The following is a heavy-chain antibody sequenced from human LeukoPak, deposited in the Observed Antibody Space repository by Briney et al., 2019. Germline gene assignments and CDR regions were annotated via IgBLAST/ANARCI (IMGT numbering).Heavy chain of an antibody. V-gene: IGHV4-34*01. CDR3: ARDTAMAFYPDY. Sequence: SETLSLTCAVYGGSFSGYYWSWIRQPPGKGLEWIGEINHSGSTNYNPSLKSRVTISVDTSKNQFSLKLSSVTAADTAVYYCARDTAMAFYPDYWGQGTLATVSS. D-gene: IGHD5-18*01. J-gene: IGHJ4*02. CDR2: INHSGST. CDR1: GGSFSGYY.